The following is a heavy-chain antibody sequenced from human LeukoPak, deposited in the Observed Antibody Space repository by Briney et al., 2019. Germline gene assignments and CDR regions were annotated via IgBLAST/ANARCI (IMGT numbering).Heavy chain of an antibody. J-gene: IGHJ4*02. CDR2: INAGNGNT. Sequence: ASVKVSCKASGYTFTSYAMHWVRQAPGQRLEWMGWINAGNGNTKYSQKFQGRVTMTRDTSTSTVYMELSSLRSEDTAVYYCARINPGFGVNVDYWGQGTLVTVSS. CDR1: GYTFTSYA. CDR3: ARINPGFGVNVDY. D-gene: IGHD2-8*01. V-gene: IGHV1-3*01.